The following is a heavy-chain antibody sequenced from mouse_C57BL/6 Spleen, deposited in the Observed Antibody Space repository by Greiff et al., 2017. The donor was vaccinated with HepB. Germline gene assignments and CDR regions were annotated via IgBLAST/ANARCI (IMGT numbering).Heavy chain of an antibody. CDR1: GYTFTSYW. Sequence: QVQLQQPGAELVRPGTSVKLSCKASGYTFTSYWMHWVKQRPGQGLEWIGVIDPSDSYTNYNQKFKGKATLTVDTSSSTAYMQLSSLTSEDSAVYYCAPKIGLRQFAYWGQGTLVTVSA. D-gene: IGHD2-4*01. CDR3: APKIGLRQFAY. CDR2: IDPSDSYT. V-gene: IGHV1-59*01. J-gene: IGHJ3*01.